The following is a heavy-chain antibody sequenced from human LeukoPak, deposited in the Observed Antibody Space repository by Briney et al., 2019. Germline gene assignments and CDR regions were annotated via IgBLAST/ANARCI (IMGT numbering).Heavy chain of an antibody. CDR2: ISYTGST. CDR1: GGSISSSSFY. Sequence: SETLSLTCSVSGGSISSSSFYWGWIRQPPGKGLEWIGSISYTGSTYYNPSLKSRVTISVDTSKNQFSLKLSSVTAADTAVYYCARDGSSSSSEGVDYWGQGTLVTVSS. D-gene: IGHD6-6*01. V-gene: IGHV4-39*07. J-gene: IGHJ4*02. CDR3: ARDGSSSSSEGVDY.